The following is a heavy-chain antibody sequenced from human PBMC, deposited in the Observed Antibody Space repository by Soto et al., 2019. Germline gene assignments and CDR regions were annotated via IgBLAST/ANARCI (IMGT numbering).Heavy chain of an antibody. D-gene: IGHD3-10*01. CDR1: GGTFSSYA. CDR2: IIPIFGTA. CDR3: ARSSITLVRGADYTMDV. J-gene: IGHJ6*02. Sequence: QVQLVQSGAEVKKPGSSVKVSCKASGGTFSSYAVSWVRQAPGQGLEWMGGIIPIFGTANYAQKFQDRVTITADESTSTAYMELSSLRSEDTAVYYCARSSITLVRGADYTMDVWGQGTTVTVSS. V-gene: IGHV1-69*01.